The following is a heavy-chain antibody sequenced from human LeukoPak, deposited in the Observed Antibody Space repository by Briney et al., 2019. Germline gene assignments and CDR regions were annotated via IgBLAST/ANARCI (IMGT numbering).Heavy chain of an antibody. CDR1: GFTFSTYA. Sequence: PGGSLRLSCAASGFTFSTYAVNWVRQAPGKGLEWVSTISGSGDSTYYADSVKGRFTISRDNSRNRVYLQMNSLRFEDTAVYYCAKGGTAVLVDDYWGQGTLVTVSS. CDR2: ISGSGDST. CDR3: AKGGTAVLVDDY. V-gene: IGHV3-23*01. J-gene: IGHJ4*02. D-gene: IGHD2-15*01.